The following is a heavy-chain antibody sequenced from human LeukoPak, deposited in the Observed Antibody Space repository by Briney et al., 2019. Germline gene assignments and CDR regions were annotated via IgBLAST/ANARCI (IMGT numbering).Heavy chain of an antibody. CDR2: VFDSGRT. Sequence: SETLSLTCTVSGGSMTTHHSKWLRQTPRKGLERIRYVFDSGRTRENHSLKSRVTLAAESSKNQLSLRLSSVTAADTAVYYGAGGDIITIFSDDAFDIWGQGTMVTVSS. CDR1: GGSMTTHH. D-gene: IGHD3-9*01. V-gene: IGHV4-59*11. J-gene: IGHJ3*02. CDR3: AGGDIITIFSDDAFDI.